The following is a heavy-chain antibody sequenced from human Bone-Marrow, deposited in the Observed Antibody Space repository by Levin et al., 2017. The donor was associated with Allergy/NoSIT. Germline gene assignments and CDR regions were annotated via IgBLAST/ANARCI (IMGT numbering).Heavy chain of an antibody. CDR2: ISGSGGST. Sequence: GESLKISCAASGFTFSSYAMSWVRQAPGKGLEWVSAISGSGGSTYYADSVKGRFTISRDNSKNTLYLQMNSLRAEDTAVYYCAKASGGRSGRSGYFDYWGQGTLVTVSS. J-gene: IGHJ4*02. CDR1: GFTFSSYA. CDR3: AKASGGRSGRSGYFDY. V-gene: IGHV3-23*01. D-gene: IGHD6-19*01.